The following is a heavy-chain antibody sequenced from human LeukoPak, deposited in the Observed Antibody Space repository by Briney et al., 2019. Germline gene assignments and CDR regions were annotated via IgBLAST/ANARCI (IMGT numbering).Heavy chain of an antibody. V-gene: IGHV4-59*01. J-gene: IGHJ6*03. CDR2: IYYSGST. Sequence: SETLSLTCTVSGGSISSYYWSWIRQPPGKGLEWIGYIYYSGSTNYNPSPKSRVTISADTSKNQFSLKLSSVTAADTAVYYCARGDGSGSYSPYYYYTDVWGKGTTVTISS. CDR1: GGSISSYY. D-gene: IGHD3-10*01. CDR3: ARGDGSGSYSPYYYYTDV.